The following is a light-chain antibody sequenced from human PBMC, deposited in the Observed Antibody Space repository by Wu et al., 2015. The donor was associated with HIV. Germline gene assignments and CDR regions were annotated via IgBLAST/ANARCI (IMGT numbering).Light chain of an antibody. Sequence: EIILTQSPATLSLSPGERATLSCRASQSVNENYFAWFQQKPGQAPRLLIYEASSRATGIPDRFTASGSGTDFTLTISNLEPEDFAVYYCQQRSNWLLTFGGGTRVEIK. CDR1: QSVNENY. CDR3: QQRSNWLLT. J-gene: IGKJ4*01. CDR2: EAS. V-gene: IGKV3-11*01.